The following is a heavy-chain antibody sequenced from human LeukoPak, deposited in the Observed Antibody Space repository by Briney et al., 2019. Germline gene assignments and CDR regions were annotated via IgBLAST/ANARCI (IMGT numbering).Heavy chain of an antibody. J-gene: IGHJ4*02. CDR1: GFTFSSYW. V-gene: IGHV3-7*01. D-gene: IGHD2-15*01. Sequence: GGSLRLSCAASGFTFSSYWMTWVRQAPGKGLEWVANIKQDGSEKYYVGSVEGRFTISRENAKNSLYLQMNSLRAEDTAVYYCAKGWWYWREWGQGTLVTVSS. CDR3: AKGWWYWRE. CDR2: IKQDGSEK.